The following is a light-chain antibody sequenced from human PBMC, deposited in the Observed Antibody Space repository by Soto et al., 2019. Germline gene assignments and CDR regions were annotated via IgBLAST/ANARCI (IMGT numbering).Light chain of an antibody. Sequence: EIVLTQSPATLSLSPGERATFSCRASQSVSSDLVWYQQKPGQAPRLLIYDASNRATGIPDRFSGSGSGTDFTLTFSRLDPEDFAVYYCQHYGGSQGTFGQGTKVDIK. CDR2: DAS. CDR1: QSVSSD. CDR3: QHYGGSQGT. V-gene: IGKV3-11*01. J-gene: IGKJ1*01.